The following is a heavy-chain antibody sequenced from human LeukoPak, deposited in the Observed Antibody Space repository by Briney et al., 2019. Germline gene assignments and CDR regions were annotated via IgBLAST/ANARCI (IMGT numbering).Heavy chain of an antibody. V-gene: IGHV4-39*07. CDR2: IYYSGST. CDR1: GGSISSYY. CDR3: AGSFSYYDILTGYYTHNWFDP. J-gene: IGHJ5*02. Sequence: SETLSLTCTVSGGSISSYYWSWIRQPPGKGLEWIGSIYYSGSTYYNPSLKSRVTISVDTSKNQFSLKLSSVTAADTAVYYCAGSFSYYDILTGYYTHNWFDPWGQGTLVTVSS. D-gene: IGHD3-9*01.